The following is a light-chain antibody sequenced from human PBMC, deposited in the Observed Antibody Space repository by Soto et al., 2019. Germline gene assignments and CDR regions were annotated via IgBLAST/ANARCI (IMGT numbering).Light chain of an antibody. CDR1: QSVSSSY. CDR3: QQYSSSPGT. CDR2: GAS. J-gene: IGKJ1*01. Sequence: EIVLTQSPCTLSLSPGERATLSCSASQSVSSSYLAWYQQKPGQAPRLLIYGASSRATGIPDRFSGSGSGTDFTLTSSRLEPEDFAVYYCQQYSSSPGTFGQGTKVDI. V-gene: IGKV3-20*01.